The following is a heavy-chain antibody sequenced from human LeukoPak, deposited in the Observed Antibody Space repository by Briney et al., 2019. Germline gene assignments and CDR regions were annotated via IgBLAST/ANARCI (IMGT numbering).Heavy chain of an antibody. CDR1: GFTFSSYW. D-gene: IGHD2-2*01. V-gene: IGHV3-7*01. CDR3: ARFSGYCSSTSCYYHYYYMDV. J-gene: IGHJ6*03. Sequence: GGSLRLSCAASGFTFSSYWMSWVRQAPGKGVEGVAHIKKDGSEKYYVDSVKGRFTISRDNAKNSLHLQMNSLRAEDTAVYYCARFSGYCSSTSCYYHYYYMDVWGKGTTVTVSS. CDR2: IKKDGSEK.